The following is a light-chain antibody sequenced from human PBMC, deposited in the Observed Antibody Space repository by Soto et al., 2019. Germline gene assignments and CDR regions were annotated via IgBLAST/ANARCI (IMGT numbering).Light chain of an antibody. CDR2: GAS. Sequence: DIQMTQSPSSLSVSVGDRVTITCQASQDISSYLSWYQQKPGKAPKLLIYGASNLEIGVPSRFSGGGSGTEFTFPIRSLQPEDIGAYYCQQYDTLPSFGGGTKVEIK. V-gene: IGKV1-33*01. CDR1: QDISSY. J-gene: IGKJ4*01. CDR3: QQYDTLPS.